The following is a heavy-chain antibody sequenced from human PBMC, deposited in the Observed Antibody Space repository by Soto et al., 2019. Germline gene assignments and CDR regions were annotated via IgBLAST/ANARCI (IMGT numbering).Heavy chain of an antibody. CDR2: IIPIFGTA. D-gene: IGHD2-21*01. Sequence: QVQLVQSGAEVKKPGSSVKVSCKASGGTFSSYAISWVRQAPGQGLEWMGGIIPIFGTANYAQEFQGRVTIAAVESTSTAYMELSNLRSEDTAVYYCARDQRQECGYWYFDLWGRGTLVSVCS. CDR1: GGTFSSYA. J-gene: IGHJ2*01. CDR3: ARDQRQECGYWYFDL. V-gene: IGHV1-69*01.